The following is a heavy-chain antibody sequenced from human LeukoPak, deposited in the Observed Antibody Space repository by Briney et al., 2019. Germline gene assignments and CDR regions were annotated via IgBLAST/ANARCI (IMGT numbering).Heavy chain of an antibody. Sequence: ASVKVSCKASGYTFTSYGISWVRQAPGQGLEWMGWISAYNGNTNYAQKLQGRVTMTTDTSTSTAYMELRSLRSDDTAVYYCARDRARRYDFWSGVKYYYYYCYMDVWGKGTTVTVSS. CDR3: ARDRARRYDFWSGVKYYYYYCYMDV. V-gene: IGHV1-18*01. D-gene: IGHD3-3*01. J-gene: IGHJ6*03. CDR1: GYTFTSYG. CDR2: ISAYNGNT.